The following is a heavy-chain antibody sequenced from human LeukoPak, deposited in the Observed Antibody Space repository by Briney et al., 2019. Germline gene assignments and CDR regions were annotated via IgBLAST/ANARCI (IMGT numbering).Heavy chain of an antibody. CDR2: ISYDGSNK. CDR1: GFTFSSYG. Sequence: PGRSLRPSCAASGFTFSSYGMHWVRQAPGKGLEWVAVISYDGSNKYYADSVKGRFTISRDNSKNTLYLQMNSLRAEDTAVYYCAKEQTPTRSSSWWTNDAFDIWGQGTMVTVSS. J-gene: IGHJ3*02. D-gene: IGHD6-13*01. V-gene: IGHV3-30*18. CDR3: AKEQTPTRSSSWWTNDAFDI.